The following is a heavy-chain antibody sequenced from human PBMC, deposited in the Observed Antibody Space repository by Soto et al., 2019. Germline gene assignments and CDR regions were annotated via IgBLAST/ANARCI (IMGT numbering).Heavy chain of an antibody. CDR3: ARIRFGYCSGGSCYHFDY. D-gene: IGHD2-15*01. CDR2: IYYRGGT. V-gene: IGHV4-31*03. J-gene: IGHJ4*02. Sequence: QVQLQESGPGLVKPSQTLSLTCTVSGGSISSGGYYWSWIRQHPGKGLEWIGYIYYRGGTYYNPSPKSRVTISVDTSKNQCSLKLSSVSAADTAVYYCARIRFGYCSGGSCYHFDYWGQGTLVTVSS. CDR1: GGSISSGGYY.